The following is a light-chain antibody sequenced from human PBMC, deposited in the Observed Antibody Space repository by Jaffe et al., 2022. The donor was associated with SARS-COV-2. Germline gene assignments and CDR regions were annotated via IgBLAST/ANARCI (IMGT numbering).Light chain of an antibody. CDR1: QSVSRN. J-gene: IGKJ4*01. V-gene: IGKV3-15*01. CDR2: GAS. CDR3: QQYNNWPLA. Sequence: DIVLTQSPATLSVSPGERATLSCRASQSVSRNLAWYQQKPGQAPRLLIYGASTRATGIPVRFSGSGSGTEFTLTISSLQSEDFAVYYCQQYNNWPLAFGGGTKVEIK.